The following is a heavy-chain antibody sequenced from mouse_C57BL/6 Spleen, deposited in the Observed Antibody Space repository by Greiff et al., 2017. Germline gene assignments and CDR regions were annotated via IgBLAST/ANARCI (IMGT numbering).Heavy chain of an antibody. CDR1: GFSLTSYG. CDR2: IWSRGST. Sequence: VKLMESGPGLVQPSQSLSITCTVSGFSLTSYGVHWVRQSPGKGLEWLGMIWSRGSTDYNAAFISSVGISKDNSKSQVFFKMTSLQAEDTAIYNCARHEDYVYAMDYWGQGTSVTVSS. D-gene: IGHD2-4*01. CDR3: ARHEDYVYAMDY. V-gene: IGHV2-2*01. J-gene: IGHJ4*01.